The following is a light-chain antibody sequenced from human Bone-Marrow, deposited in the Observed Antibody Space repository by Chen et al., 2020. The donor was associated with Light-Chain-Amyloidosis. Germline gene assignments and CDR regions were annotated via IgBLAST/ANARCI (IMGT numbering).Light chain of an antibody. Sequence: SYVLTQPSSVSVAPGQTATMACGGNNIGSTSVHWYQQTPGPAPLVVVYDDSTRPAGIPERLSGSNSGNTATLTISRVEAGDEADYYCQVWDRSSDRPVFGGGTKLTVL. CDR2: DDS. CDR3: QVWDRSSDRPV. J-gene: IGLJ3*02. V-gene: IGLV3-21*02. CDR1: NIGSTS.